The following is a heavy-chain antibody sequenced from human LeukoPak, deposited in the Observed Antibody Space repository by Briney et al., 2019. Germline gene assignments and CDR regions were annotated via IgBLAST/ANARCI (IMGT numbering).Heavy chain of an antibody. J-gene: IGHJ3*02. CDR3: ASYDSSGPDI. V-gene: IGHV1-69*05. CDR2: IIPIFGTA. CDR1: GGTFSSYA. D-gene: IGHD3-22*01. Sequence: SVTVSCKASGGTFSSYAISWVRQAPGQGLEWMGGIIPIFGTANYAQRFQGRVTITTDESTSTAYMELSSLRSEDTAVYYCASYDSSGPDIWGQGTMVTVSS.